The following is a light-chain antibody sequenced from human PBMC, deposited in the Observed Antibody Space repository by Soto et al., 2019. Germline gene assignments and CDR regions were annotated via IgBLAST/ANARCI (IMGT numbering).Light chain of an antibody. V-gene: IGKV3-20*01. J-gene: IGKJ1*01. CDR2: GAS. Sequence: EIVLTQSPGTLSLSPGERATLSCRASQSVSTNYLAWYQRKPGQAPRLLIYGASSMATDIPNRFSGSGSGTDFTLTIPRLKADDFAVYYCQQYGSSPPTFGQGTKVEIK. CDR3: QQYGSSPPT. CDR1: QSVSTNY.